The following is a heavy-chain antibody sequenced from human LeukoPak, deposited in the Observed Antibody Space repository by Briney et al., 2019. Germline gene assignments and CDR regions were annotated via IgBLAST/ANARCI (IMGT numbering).Heavy chain of an antibody. D-gene: IGHD4-17*01. CDR3: AKTYGDSPTGY. Sequence: PGGSLRLSCAASGFTVSGNYMSWVRQAPGKGLEWVSAISGSGGSTYYADSVKGRFTISRDNSKNTLYLQMNSLRAEDTAVYYCAKTYGDSPTGYWGQGTLVTVSS. V-gene: IGHV3-23*01. J-gene: IGHJ4*02. CDR2: ISGSGGST. CDR1: GFTVSGNY.